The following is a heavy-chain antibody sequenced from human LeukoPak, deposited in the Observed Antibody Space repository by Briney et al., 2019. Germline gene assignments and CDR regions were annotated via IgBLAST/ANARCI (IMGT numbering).Heavy chain of an antibody. CDR2: IHPGDSHT. D-gene: IGHD2-2*01. J-gene: IGHJ2*01. CDR1: GYTFTKYW. CDR3: ARQPGMTAKSWYFDL. Sequence: GESLKISCEGSGYTFTKYWIGWVRQMPGKGLEWMGIIHPGDSHTWYSPSFQGQVTISADKSISMAYLQWSSLKASDTAMYFCARQPGMTAKSWYFDLWGRGTLVTVSS. V-gene: IGHV5-51*01.